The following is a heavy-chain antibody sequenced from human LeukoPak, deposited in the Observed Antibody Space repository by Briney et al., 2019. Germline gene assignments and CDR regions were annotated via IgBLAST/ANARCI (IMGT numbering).Heavy chain of an antibody. J-gene: IGHJ5*02. CDR2: INPSGGST. CDR3: ARGRRIAVAGIRIDP. CDR1: GYTFISYY. D-gene: IGHD6-19*01. V-gene: IGHV1-46*01. Sequence: ASVNVSCKASGYTFISYYMHWRRQAPGQGLEWMGIINPSGGSTSYAQKFQCRVTMTRDTSTSTVYMELSSLRSEDTAVYYCARGRRIAVAGIRIDPWGQGTLVTVSS.